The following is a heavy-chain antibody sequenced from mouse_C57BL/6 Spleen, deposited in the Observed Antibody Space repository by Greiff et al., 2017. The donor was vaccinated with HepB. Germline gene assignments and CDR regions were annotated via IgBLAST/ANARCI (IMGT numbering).Heavy chain of an antibody. V-gene: IGHV1-5*01. Sequence: VQLQQSGTVLARPGASVKMSCKTSGYTFTSYWMHWVKQRPGQGLEWIGAIYPGNSDTSYNQKFKGKAKLTAVTSASTAYMELSSLTNEDSAVYYCTRDYYGSPPWFAYWGQGTLVTVSA. D-gene: IGHD1-1*01. CDR2: IYPGNSDT. CDR1: GYTFTSYW. J-gene: IGHJ3*01. CDR3: TRDYYGSPPWFAY.